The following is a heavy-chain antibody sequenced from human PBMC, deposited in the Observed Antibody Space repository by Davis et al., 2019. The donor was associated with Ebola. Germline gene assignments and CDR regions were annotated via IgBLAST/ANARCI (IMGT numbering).Heavy chain of an antibody. Sequence: SVKVSCKASGYTFTGYYMHWVRQAPGQGLEWMGGIIPIFGTANYAQKFQGRVTITADESTSTAYMELSSLRSEDTAVYYCARERQWLAVQDYWGQGTLVTVSS. D-gene: IGHD6-19*01. J-gene: IGHJ4*02. CDR1: GYTFTGYY. CDR3: ARERQWLAVQDY. V-gene: IGHV1-69*13. CDR2: IIPIFGTA.